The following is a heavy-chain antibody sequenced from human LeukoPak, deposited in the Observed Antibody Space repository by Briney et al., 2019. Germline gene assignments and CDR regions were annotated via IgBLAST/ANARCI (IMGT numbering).Heavy chain of an antibody. CDR3: ARSVWGSYHFDY. V-gene: IGHV3-21*04. Sequence: GGSLRLSCAASGFTLSSYSMTWVRQAPGKGLEWVSSISSSSSYIYYADSMKGRFTISRDNAKNTLYLEMSSLRVDDAAIYYCARSVWGSYHFDYWGQGTRVTVSS. CDR1: GFTLSSYS. J-gene: IGHJ4*02. D-gene: IGHD3-16*01. CDR2: ISSSSSYI.